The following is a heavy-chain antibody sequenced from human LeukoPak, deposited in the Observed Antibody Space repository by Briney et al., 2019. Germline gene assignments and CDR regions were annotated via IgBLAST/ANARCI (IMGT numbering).Heavy chain of an antibody. J-gene: IGHJ5*02. CDR2: IYHSGST. Sequence: SETLSLTCAVSGGSISSGGYSWSWIRQPPGKGLEWIGYIYHSGSTYYNPSLKSRVTISVDRSKNQFSLKLSSVTAADTAVYYCARWAIAAAGNWFDPWGQGTLVTVSS. CDR1: GGSISSGGYS. V-gene: IGHV4-30-2*01. D-gene: IGHD6-13*01. CDR3: ARWAIAAAGNWFDP.